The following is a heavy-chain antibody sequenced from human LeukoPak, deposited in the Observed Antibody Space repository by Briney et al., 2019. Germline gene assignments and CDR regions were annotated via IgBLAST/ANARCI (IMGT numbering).Heavy chain of an antibody. D-gene: IGHD4-17*01. J-gene: IGHJ5*02. CDR3: AKAYTTGLEP. V-gene: IGHV3-30*02. Sequence: GGSLRLSCAASGFTFSSYGMHWVRQAPGKGLEWVAFIKYDGSNKHNAESVKGRFTISRDNSKNTLYLQMNSLRAEDTAMYYCAKAYTTGLEPWGQGTLVTVSS. CDR1: GFTFSSYG. CDR2: IKYDGSNK.